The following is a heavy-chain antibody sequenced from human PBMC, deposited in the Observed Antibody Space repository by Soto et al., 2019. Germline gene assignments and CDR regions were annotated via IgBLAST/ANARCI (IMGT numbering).Heavy chain of an antibody. Sequence: GASVKVSCKASGDRFTDYYMHWVRQAPGQGLEWMGWVNPNSGVTKYAQKFQGWVTMTRDTSIRTVYMQLSRLRFDDTAIYYCARESGGATATLDYYYGMDVWGQGTTVTVSS. D-gene: IGHD5-12*01. V-gene: IGHV1-2*04. J-gene: IGHJ6*02. CDR2: VNPNSGVT. CDR3: ARESGGATATLDYYYGMDV. CDR1: GDRFTDYY.